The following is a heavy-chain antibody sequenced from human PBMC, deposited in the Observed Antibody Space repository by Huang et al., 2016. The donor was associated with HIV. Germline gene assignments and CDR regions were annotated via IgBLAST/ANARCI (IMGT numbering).Heavy chain of an antibody. V-gene: IGHV1-69*01. J-gene: IGHJ4*02. CDR3: ATSTPMLGESGGWSGKVVITENVPYVD. CDR1: GDSFTSLP. Sequence: QVHLVQSGAEVKKPGSSVKVSCKASGDSFTSLPINWVRQAPGHGLEWLGGLVPRLFAATYEQKFRGRVTISADESTSTSYMELSRLRADDTAMYYCATSTPMLGESGGWSGKVVITENVPYVDWGQGTLVTVSS. CDR2: LVPRLFAA. D-gene: IGHD3-22*01.